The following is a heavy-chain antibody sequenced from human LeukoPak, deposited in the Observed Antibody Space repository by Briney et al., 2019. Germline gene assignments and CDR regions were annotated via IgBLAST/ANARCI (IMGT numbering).Heavy chain of an antibody. CDR2: IRWNSGSI. Sequence: GGSLRLSCAASGFTFDDYAMHWVRQAPGKGLEWVSGIRWNSGSIAYADSVKGRFTISRDNAKNSLYLQMNSLSAEDMALYYCAKDHLSHPSSYFDYWGQGTLVTVSS. V-gene: IGHV3-9*03. J-gene: IGHJ4*02. CDR1: GFTFDDYA. CDR3: AKDHLSHPSSYFDY.